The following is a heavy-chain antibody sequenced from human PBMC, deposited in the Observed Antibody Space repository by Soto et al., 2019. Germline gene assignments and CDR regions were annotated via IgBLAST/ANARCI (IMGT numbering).Heavy chain of an antibody. CDR1: GFTFGDYA. J-gene: IGHJ4*02. V-gene: IGHV3-49*03. CDR2: IRSRAYGGTT. CDR3: TREEQHFPLWQQSFDY. D-gene: IGHD6-13*01. Sequence: PGGSLRLSCTASGFTFGDYAMSWFRQAPGKGLEWVGFIRSRAYGGTTEYAASVKGRFTISRDDSKSIAYLQMNSLKTEDTAVYYCTREEQHFPLWQQSFDYWGQGTLVTVSS.